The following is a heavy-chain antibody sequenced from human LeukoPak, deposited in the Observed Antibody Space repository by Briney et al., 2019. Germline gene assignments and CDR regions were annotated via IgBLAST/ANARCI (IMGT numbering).Heavy chain of an antibody. V-gene: IGHV3-7*01. J-gene: IGHJ4*02. CDR3: ARKGDHYDRSGYFHYFDY. Sequence: GGSLRLSCAASGFAFSNYWMSWVHQAPGKGLEWVASIKEDGSERYYVDSMRGRFTISRDNAKNSLLLQMNSLRVEDTAVYYCARKGDHYDRSGYFHYFDYWGQGTLLTVSS. CDR2: IKEDGSER. D-gene: IGHD3-22*01. CDR1: GFAFSNYW.